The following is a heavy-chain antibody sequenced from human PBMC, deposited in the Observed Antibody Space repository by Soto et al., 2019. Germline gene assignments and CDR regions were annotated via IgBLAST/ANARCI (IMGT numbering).Heavy chain of an antibody. CDR2: IYKSGST. J-gene: IGHJ4*02. CDR1: GGSISSYY. CDR3: ATDEGYCSVGDCSWSH. Sequence: PSEPLSLTCTVSGGSISSYYRSLIRHSPGKGLEWIGDIYKSGSTKYKPSLQSRVTISVVTHKNHLSLKRKSVTDPDTAVYYCATDEGYCSVGDCSWSHWGQGSLVTVS. D-gene: IGHD2-15*01. V-gene: IGHV4-59*01.